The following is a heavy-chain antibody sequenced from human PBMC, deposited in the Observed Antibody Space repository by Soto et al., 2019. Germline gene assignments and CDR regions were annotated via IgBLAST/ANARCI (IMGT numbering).Heavy chain of an antibody. Sequence: GGSLRLSCAASGFTFSSYGMHWVRQAPGKGLEWVAVIWYDGSNKYYADSVKGRFTISRDNSKNTLYLQMNSLRAEDTAVYYCARDQGITIFGVVTYGMDVWGQGTTVTVSS. CDR2: IWYDGSNK. CDR1: GFTFSSYG. CDR3: ARDQGITIFGVVTYGMDV. V-gene: IGHV3-33*01. D-gene: IGHD3-3*01. J-gene: IGHJ6*02.